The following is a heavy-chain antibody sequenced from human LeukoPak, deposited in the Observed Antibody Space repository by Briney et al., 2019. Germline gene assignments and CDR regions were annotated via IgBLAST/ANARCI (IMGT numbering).Heavy chain of an antibody. CDR1: GGSISSYY. D-gene: IGHD2-15*01. J-gene: IGHJ6*03. Sequence: PSETLSLTCTVSGGSISSYYWSWIRQPPGKGLEWIGYIYYSGSTNYNPSLKSRVTISVDTSKNQFSLKLSSVTAADTAVYYCARVRGKGNYGGSHMDVWGKGTTVTVSS. CDR3: ARVRGKGNYGGSHMDV. V-gene: IGHV4-59*01. CDR2: IYYSGST.